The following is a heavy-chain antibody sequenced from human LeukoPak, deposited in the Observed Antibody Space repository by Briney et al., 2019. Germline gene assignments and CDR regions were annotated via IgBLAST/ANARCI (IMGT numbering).Heavy chain of an antibody. CDR2: ISGSGATT. V-gene: IGHV3-23*01. CDR1: GLTFSTYA. Sequence: GGSLGLSCAASGLTFSTYAMTWVRQAPGKGLEWVSAISGSGATTYYADSVKGRFTISRDNSKNTLFLQMNSLSAEDTAIYYCARYCTGGSCFFQYGMDVWGKGTTVTVSS. J-gene: IGHJ6*04. D-gene: IGHD2-15*01. CDR3: ARYCTGGSCFFQYGMDV.